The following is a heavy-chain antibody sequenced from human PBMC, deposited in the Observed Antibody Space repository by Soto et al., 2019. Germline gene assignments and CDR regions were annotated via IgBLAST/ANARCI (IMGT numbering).Heavy chain of an antibody. CDR3: ARDVEMATIHYYYYGMDV. CDR2: IIPIFGTA. D-gene: IGHD5-12*01. J-gene: IGHJ6*02. CDR1: GGTFSSYA. Sequence: ASVKVSCKASGGTFSSYAISWVRQAPGQGLEWMGGIIPIFGTANYAQKFQGRVTITADESTSTAYMELSSLRSEDTAVYYCARDVEMATIHYYYYGMDVWGQGTTVTVSS. V-gene: IGHV1-69*13.